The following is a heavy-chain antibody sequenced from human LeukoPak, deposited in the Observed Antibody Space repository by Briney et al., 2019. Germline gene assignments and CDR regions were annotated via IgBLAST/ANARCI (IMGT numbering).Heavy chain of an antibody. J-gene: IGHJ6*03. CDR3: AKNRGHCVDGVCHNYYYMDV. CDR1: GFIFSSYS. Sequence: PGGSLRLSCVASGFIFSSYSTNWVRQAPGKGLEWVSYISSSSSTIYYADSVKGRFTISRDNLKNTLYLQMNGLRAEDTAVYYCAKNRGHCVDGVCHNYYYMDVWGRGTTVTVSS. CDR2: ISSSSSTI. V-gene: IGHV3-48*01. D-gene: IGHD2-8*02.